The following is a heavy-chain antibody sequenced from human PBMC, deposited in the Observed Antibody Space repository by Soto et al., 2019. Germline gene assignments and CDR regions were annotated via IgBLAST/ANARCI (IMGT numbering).Heavy chain of an antibody. J-gene: IGHJ6*02. CDR1: GFTFSSYG. D-gene: IGHD1-26*01. Sequence: QVQLVESGGGVVQPGRSLRLSCAASGFTFSSYGMHWVRQAPGKGLEWVAVIWYDGSNKYYADSVKGRFTISRDNSKNTLYLQMNSLRAEDTAVYYCARVPGKWEADMDVWGQGTTVTVSS. CDR3: ARVPGKWEADMDV. CDR2: IWYDGSNK. V-gene: IGHV3-33*01.